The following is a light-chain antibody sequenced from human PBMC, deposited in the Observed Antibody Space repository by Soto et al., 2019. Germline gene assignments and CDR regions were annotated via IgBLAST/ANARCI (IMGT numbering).Light chain of an antibody. J-gene: IGLJ2*01. CDR3: SSYTSSSTDVV. Sequence: QSALTQPASVSGSPGQSITISCTGTSSDVGGYNYVSWYQQHPGKAPKLMIYDVSNRPSGVSNRFSGSKSGNTASLTISGLQAEDEAHYYCSSYTSSSTDVVFGGGTKLTVL. V-gene: IGLV2-14*01. CDR1: SSDVGGYNY. CDR2: DVS.